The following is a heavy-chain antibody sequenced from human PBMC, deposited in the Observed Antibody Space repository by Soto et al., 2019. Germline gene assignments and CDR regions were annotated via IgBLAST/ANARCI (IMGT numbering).Heavy chain of an antibody. CDR3: AREEANDFWGGYYREDAFDI. CDR2: TRNKANSYTT. V-gene: IGHV3-72*01. CDR1: GFTFSDHY. J-gene: IGHJ3*02. Sequence: EVQLVESGGGLVQPGGSLRLSCAASGFTFSDHYMDWVRQAPGKGLEWVGRTRNKANSYTTEYAAPVKGRFTISRDDSKTSLYLQMNSLKTEDTAVYYCAREEANDFWGGYYREDAFDIWGQGTMVTVSS. D-gene: IGHD3-3*01.